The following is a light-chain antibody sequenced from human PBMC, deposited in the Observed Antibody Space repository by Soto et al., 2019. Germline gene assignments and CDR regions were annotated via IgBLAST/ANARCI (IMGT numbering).Light chain of an antibody. Sequence: QCVLTQPPSVSGAPGQRVTVSCTGSSSNIGAGSDVQWYQQLPGTAPKLLIYGNSNRPSGVPDRFSGSKSGTSASLAITGLQAEDEADYYCQAYDSGLSGPVLGTGTKLTVL. CDR1: SSNIGAGSD. J-gene: IGLJ1*01. V-gene: IGLV1-40*01. CDR2: GNS. CDR3: QAYDSGLSGPV.